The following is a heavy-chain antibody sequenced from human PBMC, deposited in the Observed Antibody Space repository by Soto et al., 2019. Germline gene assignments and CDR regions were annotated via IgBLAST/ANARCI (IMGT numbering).Heavy chain of an antibody. CDR2: IYYSGST. CDR1: GGSISSYY. J-gene: IGHJ5*02. D-gene: IGHD2-15*01. CDR3: ARLMGYCSGGSCWHNWFDP. V-gene: IGHV4-59*01. Sequence: KPSETLSLTCTVSGGSISSYYWSWIRQPPGKGLEWIGYIYYSGSTDYNPSLKSRVTISVDTSKNQFSLKLSSVTAADTAVYYCARLMGYCSGGSCWHNWFDPWGQGTLVSVSS.